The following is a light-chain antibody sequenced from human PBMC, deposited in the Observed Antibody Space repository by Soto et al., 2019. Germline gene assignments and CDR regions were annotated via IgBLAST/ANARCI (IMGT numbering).Light chain of an antibody. J-gene: IGLJ1*01. V-gene: IGLV2-14*01. CDR3: SSYTSSYTGV. CDR2: DVS. CDR1: SNDVGGYNY. Sequence: QSVRTQPASVSGSPGQSITISCTGTSNDVGGYNYVSWYQQHPGKVPKLLIYDVSKRPSGVSNRFSGSKSGNTASLTISGLQAEDEADYYCSSYTSSYTGVFGTGTKVTVL.